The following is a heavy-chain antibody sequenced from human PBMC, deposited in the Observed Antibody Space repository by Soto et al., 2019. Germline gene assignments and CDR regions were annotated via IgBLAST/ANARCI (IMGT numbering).Heavy chain of an antibody. D-gene: IGHD6-19*01. CDR3: ARRHLAVAVSPWFDP. Sequence: QVTLKESGPVLVKPTETLTLRCTVSGLSITDSEMGVSWIRQPPWQPLEWLSHIDSSCEKSYRTFLKSRLAISKDTSKSQIVLTMTNMDPADTATYYCARRHLAVAVSPWFDPWGQGIPVTVSS. CDR1: GLSITDSEMG. V-gene: IGHV2-26*01. J-gene: IGHJ5*02. CDR2: IDSSCEK.